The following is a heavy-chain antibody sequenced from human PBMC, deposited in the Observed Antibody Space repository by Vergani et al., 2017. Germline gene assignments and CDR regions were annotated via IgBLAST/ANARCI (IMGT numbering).Heavy chain of an antibody. J-gene: IGHJ4*01. CDR1: GYSFTSYW. D-gene: IGHD3-22*01. Sequence: EVPLVQSGAEGKKPGESLRISCKGSGYSFTSYWISWVRQMPGKGLEWMGRIDPSDSYTNYSPSFQGHVTISADKSISTAYLQWSRLKASDTAMYYCARQQYYYEISGYHGNFDYWGQGTLVTVSS. V-gene: IGHV5-10-1*03. CDR2: IDPSDSYT. CDR3: ARQQYYYEISGYHGNFDY.